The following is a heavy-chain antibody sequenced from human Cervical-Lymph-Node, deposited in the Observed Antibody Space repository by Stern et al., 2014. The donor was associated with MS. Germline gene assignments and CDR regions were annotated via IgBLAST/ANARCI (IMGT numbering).Heavy chain of an antibody. D-gene: IGHD1-1*01. V-gene: IGHV1-69*01. CDR2: FMPVVGTK. CDR1: GDTFINFG. Sequence: VQLVESGAEVKKPGSSVKVSCTASGDTFINFGISWVRQAPGQGLEWMGGFMPVVGTKEYVEKFQGRLTISADESATTVSMELSSLRSEDTAVYYCARDNDDNGMDVWGQGTTVTVSS. J-gene: IGHJ6*02. CDR3: ARDNDDNGMDV.